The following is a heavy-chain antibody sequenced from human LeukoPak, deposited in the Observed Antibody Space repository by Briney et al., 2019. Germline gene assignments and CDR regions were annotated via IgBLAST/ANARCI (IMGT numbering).Heavy chain of an antibody. Sequence: PSETLSLTCAVSGGSISSSNWWSWVRQPPGKGLEWIGEIYHSGSTNYNPSLKSRVTISVDKSKNQFSLKLSSVTAADTAVYYCARGVWQQLVPSLDYWGQGTLVTVSS. J-gene: IGHJ4*02. D-gene: IGHD6-13*01. CDR2: IYHSGST. CDR3: ARGVWQQLVPSLDY. V-gene: IGHV4-4*02. CDR1: GGSISSSNW.